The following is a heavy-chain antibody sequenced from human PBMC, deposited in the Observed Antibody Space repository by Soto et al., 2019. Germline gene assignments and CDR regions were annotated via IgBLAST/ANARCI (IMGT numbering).Heavy chain of an antibody. Sequence: QVQLQQWGAGLLKPSETLSLTCAVYGGSFSGYYWSWIRQPPGKGLEWIVEINHSGSTNYNPSLKSRVTISVDTSKNQFSLKLSSVTAADTAVYYCASYCSSTSCHSDYWGQGTLVTVSS. CDR2: INHSGST. V-gene: IGHV4-34*01. J-gene: IGHJ4*02. CDR3: ASYCSSTSCHSDY. CDR1: GGSFSGYY. D-gene: IGHD2-2*01.